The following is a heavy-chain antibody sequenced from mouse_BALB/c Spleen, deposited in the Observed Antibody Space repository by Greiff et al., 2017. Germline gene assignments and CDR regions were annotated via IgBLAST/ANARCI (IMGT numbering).Heavy chain of an antibody. V-gene: IGHV5-9*03. CDR2: ISSGGGNT. Sequence: EVKLVESGGGLVKPGGSLKLSCATSGFTFSSYTMSWVRQTPEKRLEWVATISSGGGNTYYPDSVKGRFTISRYNAKNNLYLQMRSLRSEDTALYYCARDSPLYYDYDPYAMDYWGQGTSVTVSS. CDR1: GFTFSSYT. CDR3: ARDSPLYYDYDPYAMDY. J-gene: IGHJ4*01. D-gene: IGHD2-4*01.